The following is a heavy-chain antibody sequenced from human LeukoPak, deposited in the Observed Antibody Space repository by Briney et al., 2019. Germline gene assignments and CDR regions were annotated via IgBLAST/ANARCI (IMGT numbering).Heavy chain of an antibody. CDR1: GGSISSGSYY. CDR2: IYTSGST. J-gene: IGHJ3*02. D-gene: IGHD2-15*01. V-gene: IGHV4-61*02. Sequence: SETLSLTCTVSGGSISSGSYYWSWVRQPAGTGREWIGRIYTSGSTNYNPSLKSRVTMSVDTSKNQFSLKLSSVTAADTAVYYCARQLYCSGGSCYGAFDIWGQGTMVTVSS. CDR3: ARQLYCSGGSCYGAFDI.